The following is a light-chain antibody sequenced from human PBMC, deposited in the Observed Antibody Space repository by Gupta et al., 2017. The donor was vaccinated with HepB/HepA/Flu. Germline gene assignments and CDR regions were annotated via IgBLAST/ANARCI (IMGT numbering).Light chain of an antibody. V-gene: IGKV1-33*01. J-gene: IGKJ4*02. CDR3: QQYDKLPTCT. CDR2: DAS. Sequence: DIQMTQSPSSLSASVGDRVTITCQASQDISNYLNWYQQKPGKAPKLLIYDASNLETGVPSRFSGSGSGTDFTFTISRLQHEDIATYYCQQYDKLPTCTFGGGTKVEIK. CDR1: QDISNY.